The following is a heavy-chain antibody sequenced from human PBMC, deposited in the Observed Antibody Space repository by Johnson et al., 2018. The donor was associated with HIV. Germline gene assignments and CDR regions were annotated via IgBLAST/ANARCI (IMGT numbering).Heavy chain of an antibody. J-gene: IGHJ3*02. CDR3: AKDSERITIFGVVIDFNTNDAFDI. V-gene: IGHV3-23*04. D-gene: IGHD3-3*01. CDR1: GFTFSDYY. Sequence: VQLVESGGGVVQPGRSLRLSCAASGFTFSDYYMSWIRQAPGKGLEWVSALSGSGGSTYYADSVKGLFTISRDNSKNTLYLQMNSLRAEDTAVYYCAKDSERITIFGVVIDFNTNDAFDIWGQGTMVTVSS. CDR2: LSGSGGST.